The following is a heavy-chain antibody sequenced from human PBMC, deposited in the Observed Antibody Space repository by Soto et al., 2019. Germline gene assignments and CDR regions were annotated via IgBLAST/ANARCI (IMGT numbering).Heavy chain of an antibody. V-gene: IGHV4-34*01. Sequence: SETLSLSCDVYGGSFSGYIWTWIRQTPGKGLQWIGQINHSGSANYNPSLKSRVTISVHTSNSQFSLELSSVTAADTAVYYCARGLITVSQSSGGWYYFDSWGRGTQVTVSS. CDR2: INHSGSA. CDR1: GGSFSGYI. D-gene: IGHD3-22*01. J-gene: IGHJ4*02. CDR3: ARGLITVSQSSGGWYYFDS.